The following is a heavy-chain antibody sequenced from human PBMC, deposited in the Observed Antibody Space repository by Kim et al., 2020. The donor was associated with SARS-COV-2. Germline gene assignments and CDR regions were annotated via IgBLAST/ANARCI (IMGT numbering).Heavy chain of an antibody. CDR1: GFTFSSYA. CDR3: ARDLTGSIDY. CDR2: IWFDGSKI. J-gene: IGHJ4*02. D-gene: IGHD1-20*01. V-gene: IGHV3-33*01. Sequence: GGSLRLSCAASGFTFSSYAMHWVRQAPGKGLEWVTLIWFDGSKIHYADSVKGRFTISRDNSKNTLYLQMNSLRAEDPAVYYCARDLTGSIDYWGQGTLVT.